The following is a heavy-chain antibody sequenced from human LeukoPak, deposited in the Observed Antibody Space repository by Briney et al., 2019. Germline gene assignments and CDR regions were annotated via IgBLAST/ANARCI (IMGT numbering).Heavy chain of an antibody. D-gene: IGHD3-10*01. V-gene: IGHV3-11*04. J-gene: IGHJ4*02. CDR3: ARESYPQY. CDR2: ISSGGSTI. CDR1: GFTFNDYY. Sequence: GGSLRLSCAPSGFTFNDYYMSWIPQAPGKGLEWVSYISSGGSTIYYADSVKGRFTISRDNAKNSLYLQMNSLRAEDTAVYYCARESYPQYWGQGTLVTVSS.